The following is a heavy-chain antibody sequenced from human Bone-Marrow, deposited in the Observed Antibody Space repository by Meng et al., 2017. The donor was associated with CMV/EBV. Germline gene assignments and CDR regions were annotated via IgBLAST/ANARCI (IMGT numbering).Heavy chain of an antibody. CDR2: IKQDGSEK. CDR3: AKERAEEFDY. CDR1: GFTFNTYW. J-gene: IGHJ4*02. Sequence: GGSLRLSCAASGFTFNTYWMTWVRQAPGKGLEWVANIKQDGSEKYYVDSVRGRFTISRDNSKNTLYLQMNSLRAEDTAVYYCAKERAEEFDYWGQGTLVTVSS. V-gene: IGHV3-7*01.